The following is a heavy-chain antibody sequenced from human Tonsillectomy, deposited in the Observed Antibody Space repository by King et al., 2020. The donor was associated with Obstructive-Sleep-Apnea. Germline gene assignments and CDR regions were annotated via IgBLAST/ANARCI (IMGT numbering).Heavy chain of an antibody. Sequence: QLQESGPGLVKPSQTLSLTCTVSGGSISSGDYYWSWIRQPPGKGLEWIGYIYYSGSTSYNPSLKSRLTISADTSKNQISLKLSSVTAADTAVYYCARSDYFDTSGYLVWGQGTLVTVSS. D-gene: IGHD3-22*01. J-gene: IGHJ4*02. CDR3: ARSDYFDTSGYLV. CDR2: IYYSGST. V-gene: IGHV4-30-4*01. CDR1: GGSISSGDYY.